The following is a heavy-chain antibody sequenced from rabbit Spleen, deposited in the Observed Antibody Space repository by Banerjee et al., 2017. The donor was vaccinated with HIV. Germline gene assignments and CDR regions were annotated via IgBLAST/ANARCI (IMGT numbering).Heavy chain of an antibody. Sequence: QEQLGESGGGLVQPEGSLTLTCTVSGFSLNNNNVMRWVRQAPGKGLEWIASIYHNSGVTYYANWAKGRFTVSKTSSTTVTLQMPGLTAADTATYFCASDIYGYGGFNLWGPGTLVTVS. J-gene: IGHJ4*01. CDR1: GFSLNNNNV. CDR2: IYHNSGVT. CDR3: ASDIYGYGGFNL. V-gene: IGHV1S45*01. D-gene: IGHD6-1*01.